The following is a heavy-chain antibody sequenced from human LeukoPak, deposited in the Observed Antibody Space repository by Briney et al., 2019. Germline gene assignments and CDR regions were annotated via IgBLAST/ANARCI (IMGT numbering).Heavy chain of an antibody. J-gene: IGHJ4*02. Sequence: PGGSLRLSCAASGFTFSSYSMNWVRQAPGKGLEWVSYISSSSSTIYYADSVKGRFTISRDNAKNSLYLQMNSLRAEDTAVYYCARDRDRGVASVFDYWGQGTLVTVSS. CDR2: ISSSSSTI. D-gene: IGHD3-10*01. V-gene: IGHV3-48*01. CDR1: GFTFSSYS. CDR3: ARDRDRGVASVFDY.